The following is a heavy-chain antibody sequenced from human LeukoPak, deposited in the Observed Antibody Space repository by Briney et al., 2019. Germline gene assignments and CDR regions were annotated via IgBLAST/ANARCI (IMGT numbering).Heavy chain of an antibody. CDR3: ARRTTYYDILTGYYTEWFDP. CDR1: GYTFTSYG. Sequence: EASVKVSCKASGYTFTSYGISRVRQAPGQGLEWMGWISAYNGNTNYAQKLQGRVTMTTDTSTSTAYMELRSLRSDDTAVYYCARRTTYYDILTGYYTEWFDPWGQGTLVTVSS. J-gene: IGHJ5*02. D-gene: IGHD3-9*01. CDR2: ISAYNGNT. V-gene: IGHV1-18*01.